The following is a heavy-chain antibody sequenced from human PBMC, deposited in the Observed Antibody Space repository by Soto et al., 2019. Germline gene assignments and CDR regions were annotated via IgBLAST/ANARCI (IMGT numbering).Heavy chain of an antibody. D-gene: IGHD2-15*01. J-gene: IGHJ6*02. CDR1: GFTFSSYS. CDR3: ARDSPPICSGGSCYFSDYGMDV. Sequence: GGSLRLSCAASGFTFSSYSMNWVRQAPGKGLEWVSSISSSSSYIYYADSVKGRFTISRDNAKNSLYLQMNSLRAEDTAVYYCARDSPPICSGGSCYFSDYGMDVWGQGTTVTVSS. CDR2: ISSSSSYI. V-gene: IGHV3-21*01.